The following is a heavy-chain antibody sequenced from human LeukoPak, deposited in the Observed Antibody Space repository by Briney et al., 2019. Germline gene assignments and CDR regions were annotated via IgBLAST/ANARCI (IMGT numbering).Heavy chain of an antibody. CDR1: GGTFSSYA. J-gene: IGHJ5*02. CDR3: ARGRCSSTSCYGDLPRWFDP. CDR2: IIPIFGTA. Sequence: ASVKVSCKASGGTFSSYAISWVRQAPGQGLEWMGGIIPIFGTANYAQKFQGRVTITADESTSTAYMELSSLRSEDTAMYYCARGRCSSTSCYGDLPRWFDPWGQGTLVTVSS. V-gene: IGHV1-69*01. D-gene: IGHD2-2*01.